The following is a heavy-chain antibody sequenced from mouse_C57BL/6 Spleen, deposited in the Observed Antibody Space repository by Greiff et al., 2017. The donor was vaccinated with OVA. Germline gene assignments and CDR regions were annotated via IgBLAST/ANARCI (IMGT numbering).Heavy chain of an antibody. Sequence: QVQLQQSGAELVRPGTSVKMSCKASGYTFTNYWIGWAKQRPGHGLEWIGDIYPGGGYTNYNEKFKGKATLTADKSSSTSYMQFSSLTSEDSAIYYCARKGGPPYYFDYWGQGTTLTVSS. CDR3: ARKGGPPYYFDY. CDR2: IYPGGGYT. V-gene: IGHV1-63*01. J-gene: IGHJ2*01. CDR1: GYTFTNYW.